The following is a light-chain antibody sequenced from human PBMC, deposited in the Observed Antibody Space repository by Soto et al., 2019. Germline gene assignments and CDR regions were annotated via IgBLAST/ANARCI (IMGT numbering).Light chain of an antibody. CDR2: GNS. J-gene: IGLJ2*01. CDR1: SSNIGAGYD. V-gene: IGLV1-40*01. CDR3: QSYDSSLRVV. Sequence: QSVLTQPPSVSGAPGQRVTISCTGSSSNIGAGYDVHWYQQLPGTAPKLLIYGNSNRPSGVPDRLSGSKSGTSASLAITGLQAEDEADYYCQSYDSSLRVVFVGGTKLTVL.